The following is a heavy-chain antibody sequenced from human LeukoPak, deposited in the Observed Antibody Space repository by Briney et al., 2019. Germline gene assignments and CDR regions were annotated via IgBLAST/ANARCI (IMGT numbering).Heavy chain of an antibody. CDR3: VKSLGSVVVTANDY. CDR1: GFTFSNYA. J-gene: IGHJ4*02. Sequence: GGSLRLSCAASGFTFSNYAMSWVRQAPGKGLEWLSAISGSGGITYYADSVKGRFTISRDNSKNTLYLQMNSLRAEDTAVYYCVKSLGSVVVTANDYWGQGTLVTVSS. D-gene: IGHD2-21*02. V-gene: IGHV3-23*01. CDR2: ISGSGGIT.